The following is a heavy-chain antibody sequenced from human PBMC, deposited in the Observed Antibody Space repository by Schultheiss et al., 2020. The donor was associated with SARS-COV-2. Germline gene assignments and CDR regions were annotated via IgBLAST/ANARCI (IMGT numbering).Heavy chain of an antibody. CDR2: IWYDGSNK. CDR3: ATDQDIVVVPAADPFDY. Sequence: SCAASGFTFSSYGMHWVRQAPGKGLEWVAVIWYDGSNKYYADSVKGRFTISRDNSKNTLYLQMNSLRAEDTAVYYCATDQDIVVVPAADPFDYWGQGTLVTVSS. CDR1: GFTFSSYG. V-gene: IGHV3-33*01. J-gene: IGHJ4*02. D-gene: IGHD2-2*01.